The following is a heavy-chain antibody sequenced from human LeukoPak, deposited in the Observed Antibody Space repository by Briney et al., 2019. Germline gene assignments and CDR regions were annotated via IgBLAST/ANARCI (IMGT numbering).Heavy chain of an antibody. J-gene: IGHJ4*02. CDR3: ARAPPGTLRYYFDY. V-gene: IGHV1-69*05. Sequence: GASVKVSCKAPGGTFSSYAISWVRQAPGQGLEWMGGIIPIFGTANYAQKFQGRVTITTDESTSTAYMELSSLRSEDTAVYYCARAPPGTLRYYFDYWGQGTLVTVSS. CDR1: GGTFSSYA. CDR2: IIPIFGTA. D-gene: IGHD1-1*01.